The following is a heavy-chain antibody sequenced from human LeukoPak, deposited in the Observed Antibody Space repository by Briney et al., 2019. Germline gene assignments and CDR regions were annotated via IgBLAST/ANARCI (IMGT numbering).Heavy chain of an antibody. CDR3: ARYYDSSGYQGWYFDL. J-gene: IGHJ2*01. V-gene: IGHV3-21*01. Sequence: LGGSLRLSCAASGFTFSSYSMNWVRQAPGKGLEWVSSISSSSSYIYYADSVKGRFTISRDNAKNSLYLQMNSLRAEDTAVYYCARYYDSSGYQGWYFDLWGRGTLVTVSS. CDR2: ISSSSSYI. D-gene: IGHD3-22*01. CDR1: GFTFSSYS.